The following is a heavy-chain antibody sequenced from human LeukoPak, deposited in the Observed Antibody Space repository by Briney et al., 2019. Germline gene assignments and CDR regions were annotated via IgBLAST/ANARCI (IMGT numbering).Heavy chain of an antibody. V-gene: IGHV4-59*01. CDR1: GGSISSYY. J-gene: IGHJ5*02. Sequence: SETLSLTCTVSGGSISSYYWSWIRQPPGKGLEWIGYIYYSGSTYYNPSLKSRVTISVHTSKNQFSLKLSSVTAADTAVYYCARTSYYDILTGYSEGWFDPWGQGTLVTVSS. D-gene: IGHD3-9*01. CDR2: IYYSGST. CDR3: ARTSYYDILTGYSEGWFDP.